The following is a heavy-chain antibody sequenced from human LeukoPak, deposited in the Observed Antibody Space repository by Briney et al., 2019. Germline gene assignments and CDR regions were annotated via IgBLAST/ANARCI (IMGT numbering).Heavy chain of an antibody. D-gene: IGHD6-13*01. V-gene: IGHV4-34*01. CDR2: INHSGST. CDR1: GGSFRGYY. J-gene: IGHJ3*02. Sequence: PSETLSLTCAVYGGSFRGYYWSWIRQPPGKGLEWIGEINHSGSTNYNPSLKSRVTISVDTSKNQFSLKLSSVTAADTAVYYCASDDSSSAFDIWGQGTMVTVSS. CDR3: ASDDSSSAFDI.